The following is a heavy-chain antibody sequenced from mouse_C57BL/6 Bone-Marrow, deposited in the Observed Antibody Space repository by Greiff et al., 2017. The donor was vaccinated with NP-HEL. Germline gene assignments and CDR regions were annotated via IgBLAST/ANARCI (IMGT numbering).Heavy chain of an antibody. CDR1: GFSLTSYG. J-gene: IGHJ2*01. Sequence: VKLQQSGPGLVQPSQSLSITCTVSGFSLTSYGVHWVRQSPGKGLEWLGVIWSGGSTDYNAAFISRLSISKDNSKSQVFFKMNSLQADDTAIYDCARNRFTTVGNFFDYWGQGTTLTVSS. CDR2: IWSGGST. V-gene: IGHV2-2*01. D-gene: IGHD1-1*01. CDR3: ARNRFTTVGNFFDY.